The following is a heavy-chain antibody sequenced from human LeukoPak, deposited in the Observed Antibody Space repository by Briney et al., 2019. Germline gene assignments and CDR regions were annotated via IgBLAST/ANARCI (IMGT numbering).Heavy chain of an antibody. CDR3: AAGYCSSTSCYSASDY. J-gene: IGHJ4*02. Sequence: ASVKVSCKASGFTFTSSAMQWVRQARGQRLEWIGWIVVGSGNTNYAQKFQERVTITRDMSTSTAYMELSSLRSEDTAVYYCAAGYCSSTSCYSASDYWGQGTLVTVSS. CDR1: GFTFTSSA. CDR2: IVVGSGNT. V-gene: IGHV1-58*02. D-gene: IGHD2-2*01.